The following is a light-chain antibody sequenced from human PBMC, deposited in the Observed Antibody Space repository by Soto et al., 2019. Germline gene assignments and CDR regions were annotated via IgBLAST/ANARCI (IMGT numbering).Light chain of an antibody. J-gene: IGKJ1*01. CDR1: QSVNSNC. CDR2: RAS. Sequence: EIVLTQSPGTLPLSPGEGATLSCRASQSVNSNCLAWYQQKPGQAPRLLIYRASSRATGIPDRFSGSGSGTDFTLTVSRLEPEDFAVYYCQQYGSSPQTFGQGTKVEIK. V-gene: IGKV3-20*01. CDR3: QQYGSSPQT.